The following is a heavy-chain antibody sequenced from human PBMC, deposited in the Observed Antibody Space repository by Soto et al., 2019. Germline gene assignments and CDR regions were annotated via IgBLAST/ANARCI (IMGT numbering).Heavy chain of an antibody. CDR3: ARDGIVATSTRFQETNCWFDP. J-gene: IGHJ5*02. Sequence: ASVKVSCKASGYTFTSYYMHWVRQAPGQGLEWMGIINPSGGSTSYAQKFQGRVTMTRDTSTSTVYMELSSLRSEDTAVYYCARDGIVATSTRFQETNCWFDPWGQGTLVTVAS. CDR1: GYTFTSYY. CDR2: INPSGGST. D-gene: IGHD5-12*01. V-gene: IGHV1-46*01.